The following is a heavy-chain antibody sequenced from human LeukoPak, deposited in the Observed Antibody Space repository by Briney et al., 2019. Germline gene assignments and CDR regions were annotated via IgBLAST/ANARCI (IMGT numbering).Heavy chain of an antibody. CDR1: GNYW. D-gene: IGHD2/OR15-2a*01. CDR3: VSFYETY. V-gene: IGHV3-74*01. J-gene: IGHJ4*02. Sequence: GGSLRLSCAASGNYWMHWVRQAPGKGLVWVSHINSDGSWTSYADSVKGRFTISKDNAKNTVYLQMNSLRAEDTAVYYCVSFYETYWGRGTLVTVSS. CDR2: INSDGSWT.